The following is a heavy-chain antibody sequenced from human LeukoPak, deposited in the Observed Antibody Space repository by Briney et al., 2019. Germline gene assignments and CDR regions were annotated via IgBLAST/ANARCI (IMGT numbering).Heavy chain of an antibody. D-gene: IGHD5-18*01. V-gene: IGHV3-23*01. Sequence: PGGSLRLSCAAAGFTFSSYAMSWVHQAPGKGLEWVSAISGSGGSTYYADSVKGRFTISRDNSKNTLYLQMNSLRAEDTAVYYCAKDLRSGYSYGHDGDYWGQGTLVTVSS. CDR2: ISGSGGST. J-gene: IGHJ4*02. CDR1: GFTFSSYA. CDR3: AKDLRSGYSYGHDGDY.